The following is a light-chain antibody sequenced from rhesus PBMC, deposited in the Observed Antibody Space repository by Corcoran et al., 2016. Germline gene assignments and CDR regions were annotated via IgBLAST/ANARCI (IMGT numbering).Light chain of an antibody. Sequence: DIQMTQSPSSLSASVGDTVTITCRASQNIYIWLAWYQQKPGKAPNLLIYKASRLQSGVPSRFSGNGSGTDFTLTISSLQSEDFATYYCPQYTSSPYSFGQGTKVRIK. V-gene: IGKV1-22*01. J-gene: IGKJ2*01. CDR2: KAS. CDR1: QNIYIW. CDR3: PQYTSSPYS.